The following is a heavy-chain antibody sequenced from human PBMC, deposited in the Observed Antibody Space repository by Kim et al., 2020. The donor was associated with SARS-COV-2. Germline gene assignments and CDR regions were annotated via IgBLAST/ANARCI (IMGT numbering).Heavy chain of an antibody. V-gene: IGHV3-43*01. CDR2: ISWDGGST. CDR3: AKDITAVTTFSDYYYGMDV. CDR1: GFTFDDYT. Sequence: GGSLRLSCAASGFTFDDYTMHWVRQAPGKGLEWVSLISWDGGSTYYADSVKGRFTISRDNSKNSLYLQMNSLRTEDTALYYCAKDITAVTTFSDYYYGMDVWGQGTTVTVSS. J-gene: IGHJ6*02. D-gene: IGHD4-17*01.